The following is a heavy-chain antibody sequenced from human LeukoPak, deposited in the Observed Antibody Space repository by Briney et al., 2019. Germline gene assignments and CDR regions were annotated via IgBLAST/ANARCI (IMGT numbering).Heavy chain of an antibody. CDR3: AKEPDYGDYFDY. V-gene: IGHV3-23*01. CDR1: GFTFSSYT. CDR2: ITTSDGNT. J-gene: IGHJ4*02. Sequence: GGSLRLSCAASGFTFSSYTMSWVRQAPGKGLEWVSTITTSDGNTYYADSVKGRFTVSRDNSKNTLFLHMNSLRAEDTAVYYCAKEPDYGDYFDYWGQGTLVTVSS. D-gene: IGHD4-17*01.